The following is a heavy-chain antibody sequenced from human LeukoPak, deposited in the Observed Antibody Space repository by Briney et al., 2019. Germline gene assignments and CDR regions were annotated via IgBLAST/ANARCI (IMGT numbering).Heavy chain of an antibody. Sequence: GGSPRHSCAHSGFTFSTYAMHWGREAPGTGLEYVSAISNHGGSTYYADSVKGRFTISRDSSKNTLYIQMSSLRAEDTAVYYCVKAIPSSSGWSPYIYGMAVWGQGTSVTVSA. V-gene: IGHV3-64*05. CDR1: GFTFSTYA. D-gene: IGHD6-19*01. CDR3: VKAIPSSSGWSPYIYGMAV. J-gene: IGHJ6*01. CDR2: ISNHGGST.